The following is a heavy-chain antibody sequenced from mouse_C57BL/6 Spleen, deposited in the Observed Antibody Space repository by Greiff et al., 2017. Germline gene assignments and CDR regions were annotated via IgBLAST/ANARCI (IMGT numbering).Heavy chain of an antibody. V-gene: IGHV1-52*01. J-gene: IGHJ2*01. Sequence: VQLQQPGAELVRPGSSVKLSCKASGYTFTSYWMHWVKQRPIQGLEWIGNIDPSDSETHYNQKFKDKATLTVDKSSSTAYMQLSSLTSEDSAVYYCAREGGDWYFDYWGQGTTLTVSS. CDR3: AREGGDWYFDY. CDR2: IDPSDSET. D-gene: IGHD3-3*01. CDR1: GYTFTSYW.